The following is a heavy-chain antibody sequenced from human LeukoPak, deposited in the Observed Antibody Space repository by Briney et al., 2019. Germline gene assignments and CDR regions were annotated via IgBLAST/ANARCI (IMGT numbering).Heavy chain of an antibody. CDR1: GGSISSYY. D-gene: IGHD3-3*01. J-gene: IGHJ5*02. Sequence: SETLSLTCTVPGGSISSYYWSWIRQPAGKGLEWIGRIYTSGSTNYNPSLKSRVTMSVDASKNQFSLKLSSVTAADTAVYYCAREVSGGYYDFWSGYSGWFDPWGQGTLVTVSS. CDR3: AREVSGGYYDFWSGYSGWFDP. CDR2: IYTSGST. V-gene: IGHV4-4*07.